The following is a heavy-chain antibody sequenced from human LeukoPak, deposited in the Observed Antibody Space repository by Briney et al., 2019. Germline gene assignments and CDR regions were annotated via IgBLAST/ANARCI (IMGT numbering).Heavy chain of an antibody. D-gene: IGHD2-15*01. J-gene: IGHJ4*02. CDR2: ISAYNGNT. CDR3: ARSERILPSSIVVVVAATGEYDY. CDR1: GYTFTSYG. V-gene: IGHV1-18*01. Sequence: GASVKVSCKASGYTFTSYGISWVRQAPGQGLEWMGWISAYNGNTNYAQKLQGRVTMTTDTSTSTAYMELRSLRSDDTAVYYCARSERILPSSIVVVVAATGEYDYWGQGTLVTVSS.